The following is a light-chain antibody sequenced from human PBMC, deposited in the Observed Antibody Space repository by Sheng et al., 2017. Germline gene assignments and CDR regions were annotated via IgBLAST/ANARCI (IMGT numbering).Light chain of an antibody. V-gene: IGKV1-39*01. CDR1: QDISKS. J-gene: IGKJ2*01. Sequence: DIRLTQSPSSLSASVGDRVTISCQASQDISKSLNWYQQKPGKAPKLLIYAASSLQSGVPSRFSGSGSGTDFTLTISSLQPEDFATYYCQQSYSTPQTFGQGTKLEIK. CDR3: QQSYSTPQT. CDR2: AAS.